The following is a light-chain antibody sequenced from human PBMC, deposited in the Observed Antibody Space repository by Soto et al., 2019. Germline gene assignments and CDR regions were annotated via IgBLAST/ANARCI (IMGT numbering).Light chain of an antibody. J-gene: IGLJ1*01. CDR2: DVS. CDR3: SSYTSSSTLYV. V-gene: IGLV2-14*03. CDR1: SSDVGGYNY. Sequence: QSVLTQPASVSGSPGQSITISCTGTSSDVGGYNYVSWYQHHPGKAPKLMISDVSDRPSGVSNRFSGSKSDNTASLTISGLQAEDEADYYCSSYTSSSTLYVFGTGTKVT.